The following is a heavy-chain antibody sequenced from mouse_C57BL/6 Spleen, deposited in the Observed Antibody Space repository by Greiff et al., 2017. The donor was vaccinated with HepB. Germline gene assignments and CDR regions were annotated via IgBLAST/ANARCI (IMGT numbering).Heavy chain of an antibody. V-gene: IGHV5-17*01. CDR2: ISSGSSTI. CDR1: GFTFSDYG. D-gene: IGHD2-4*01. CDR3: ATYDYDDFDY. J-gene: IGHJ2*01. Sequence: EVKVVESGGGLVKPGGSLKLSCAASGFTFSDYGMHWVRQAPEKGLEWVAYISSGSSTIYYADTVKGRFTISRDNAKNTLFLQMTSLRSEDTAMYYCATYDYDDFDYWGQGTTLTVSS.